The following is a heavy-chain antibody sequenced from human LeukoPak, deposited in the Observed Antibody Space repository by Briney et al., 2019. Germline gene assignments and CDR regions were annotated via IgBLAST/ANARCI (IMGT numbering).Heavy chain of an antibody. CDR1: GGSISSGDYF. D-gene: IGHD6-19*01. CDR3: ARRTVTNGWFRIDY. J-gene: IGHJ4*02. CDR2: IYYSGST. Sequence: PSQTLSLTCTVSGGSISSGDYFWSWIRQRPGKGLEWIGYIYYSGSTFYNPSLKSRLTISVDTSQNQFSLKLSSVTAADTALYYCARRTVTNGWFRIDYWGQGSLVIVSS. V-gene: IGHV4-30-4*08.